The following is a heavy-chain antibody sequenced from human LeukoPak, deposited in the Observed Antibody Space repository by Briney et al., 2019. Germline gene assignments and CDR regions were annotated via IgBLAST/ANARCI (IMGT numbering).Heavy chain of an antibody. CDR1: GFTFSSYA. CDR2: LSGSGDDT. D-gene: IGHD5-24*01. V-gene: IGHV3-23*01. J-gene: IGHJ4*02. Sequence: GGSLRLSCAAAGFTFSSYAMSWVRHAPGKGLEWVSGLSGSGDDTYYADFVKGRFIISRAESKNKVYLRMNSLRAEDPAVYYCAVQRGGDGYNTFDYWGQGTLVTVSS. CDR3: AVQRGGDGYNTFDY.